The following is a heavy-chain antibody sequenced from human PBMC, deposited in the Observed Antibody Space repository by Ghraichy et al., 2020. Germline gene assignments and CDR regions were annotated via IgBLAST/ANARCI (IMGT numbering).Heavy chain of an antibody. Sequence: LSLTCAASGFTFSSYAMSWVRQAPGKGLEWVSHISGSGGTTYYADSVKGRFTISRDKSKNTLYLQMNSLRAEDTAVYYCAKAGGSYLDPFDYWGQGTLVTVSS. D-gene: IGHD1-26*01. J-gene: IGHJ4*02. CDR3: AKAGGSYLDPFDY. CDR2: ISGSGGTT. V-gene: IGHV3-23*01. CDR1: GFTFSSYA.